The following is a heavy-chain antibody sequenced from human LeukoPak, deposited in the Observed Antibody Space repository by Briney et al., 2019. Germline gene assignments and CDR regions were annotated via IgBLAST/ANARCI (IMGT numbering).Heavy chain of an antibody. J-gene: IGHJ4*02. CDR1: GGSISRSTYY. CDR3: AKASGYSGYDVANS. V-gene: IGHV4-39*02. D-gene: IGHD5-12*01. CDR2: IYYGGST. Sequence: SETLSLTCTVSGGSISRSTYYWGWIRQSPGKGLEWIGTIYYGGSTYYNPSLKNRVTISVDTSKNQFSLKVSSLTAADTAVYYCAKASGYSGYDVANSWGQGTLVTVSS.